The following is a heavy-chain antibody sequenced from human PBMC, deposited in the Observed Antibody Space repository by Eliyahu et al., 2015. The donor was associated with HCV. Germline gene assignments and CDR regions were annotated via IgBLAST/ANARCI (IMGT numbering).Heavy chain of an antibody. D-gene: IGHD4-17*01. Sequence: QVQLMQSGAXVKKPGASVKVSCXTSEYTFTGYYIHWVRQAPGQGXEWMGWXNPNSHDTNXAQKFQGRVTVTLDTSTSTVYMDLSRLRSDDTAVYYCAKTGPRKIFGDYFYWGQGTPVTVSS. J-gene: IGHJ1*01. CDR2: XNPNSHDT. V-gene: IGHV1-2*02. CDR1: EYTFTGYY. CDR3: AKTGPRKIFGDYFY.